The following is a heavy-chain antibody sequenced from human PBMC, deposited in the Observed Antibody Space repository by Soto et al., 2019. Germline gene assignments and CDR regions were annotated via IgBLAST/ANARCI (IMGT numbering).Heavy chain of an antibody. D-gene: IGHD3-3*02. CDR1: GGSISSYY. Sequence: QVQLQESGPGLVKPSETLSLTCTVSGGSISSYYWSWIRQPAGKGLEWIGRIYTSGSTNYNPSLKSRVTMSVDTSKNQFSLKLSSVTAADTAVYYCARDQISPGFVWFDPWGQGTLVTVSS. V-gene: IGHV4-4*07. CDR2: IYTSGST. J-gene: IGHJ5*02. CDR3: ARDQISPGFVWFDP.